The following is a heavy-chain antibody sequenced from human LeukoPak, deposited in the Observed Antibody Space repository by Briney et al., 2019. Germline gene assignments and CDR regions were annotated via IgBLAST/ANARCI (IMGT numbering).Heavy chain of an antibody. CDR2: ISGSGGST. J-gene: IGHJ6*03. Sequence: GGSLRLSCAASGFTFSSYAMSWVRQAPGKGLEWVSAISGSGGSTYYADSVKGRFTISRDNSKNTLYLQMNSLRAEDTAVYYCAKSGEQLELLTGYMDVWGKGTTVTVSS. V-gene: IGHV3-23*01. CDR3: AKSGEQLELLTGYMDV. CDR1: GFTFSSYA. D-gene: IGHD1-7*01.